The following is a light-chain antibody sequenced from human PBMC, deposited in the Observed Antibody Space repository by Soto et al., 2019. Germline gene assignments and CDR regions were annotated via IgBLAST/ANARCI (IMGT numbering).Light chain of an antibody. J-gene: IGLJ3*02. CDR2: EGT. V-gene: IGLV2-23*01. CDR3: CSYAGSSTWV. CDR1: SSDVGNYNL. Sequence: QSALTQPASVSGSPGQSITISCTGTSSDVGNYNLVSWYQQHPGKAPKLMIYEGTKRPSGVSDRFSGSKSGNTASLTISGLQAEDEADYYCCSYAGSSTWVFGGGTKPTVL.